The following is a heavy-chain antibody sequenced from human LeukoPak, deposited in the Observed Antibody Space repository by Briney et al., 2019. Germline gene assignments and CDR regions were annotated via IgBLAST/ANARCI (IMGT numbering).Heavy chain of an antibody. J-gene: IGHJ4*02. CDR3: ARRGSDPRGDYYFDY. Sequence: GESLKISCKGSGYRFTSYWIGWVRQMPGKGLEWMGIIYPGDSDTKYSPSFQGQATISADKSIGTAFLQWSSLKASDTAIYYCARRGSDPRGDYYFDYWGQGTLVSVSS. V-gene: IGHV5-51*01. CDR1: GYRFTSYW. CDR2: IYPGDSDT. D-gene: IGHD3-10*01.